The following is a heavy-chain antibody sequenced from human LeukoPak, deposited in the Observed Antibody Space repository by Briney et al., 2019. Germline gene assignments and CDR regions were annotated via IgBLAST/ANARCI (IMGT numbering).Heavy chain of an antibody. CDR1: GGSISSSSYY. J-gene: IGHJ3*02. CDR3: ARGLSWRWLQFFSSGDDAFDI. CDR2: IYYSGST. Sequence: SETLSLTCTVSGGSISSSSYYWGWIRQPPGKGLEWIGSIYYSGSTYYNPSLKSRVTISVDTSKNQFSLKLSSVTAADTAVYYCARGLSWRWLQFFSSGDDAFDIWGQGTMVTVSS. D-gene: IGHD5-24*01. V-gene: IGHV4-39*07.